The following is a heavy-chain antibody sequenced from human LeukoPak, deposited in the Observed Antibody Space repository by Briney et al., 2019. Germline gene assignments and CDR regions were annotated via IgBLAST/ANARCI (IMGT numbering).Heavy chain of an antibody. J-gene: IGHJ4*02. CDR2: ISYDGSSK. CDR3: ARGENSKTYPVSGY. V-gene: IGHV3-30*03. Sequence: GKSLRLSCAAPGFTFSSYGMHWVRQAPGKGLEWVAVISYDGSSKYYIDSVKGRFTISRDNSKNTLYLQMNSLRAEDTAVYYCARGENSKTYPVSGYWGQGTLVTASS. CDR1: GFTFSSYG. D-gene: IGHD2/OR15-2a*01.